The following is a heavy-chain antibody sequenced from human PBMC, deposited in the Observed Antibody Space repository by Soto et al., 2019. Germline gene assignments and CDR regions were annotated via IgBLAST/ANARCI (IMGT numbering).Heavy chain of an antibody. CDR1: GGTFSSYT. D-gene: IGHD2-15*01. V-gene: IGHV1-69*04. Sequence: SVKVSCKASGGTFSSYTISWVRQAPGQGLEWMGRIIPILGLANYAQKFQGRVTMTTDTSTSTVYMKLRSLRSDDTAVYYCARDPDIVVVEAAPSDYYSGLDVWGQGTTVTVSS. J-gene: IGHJ6*02. CDR2: IIPILGLA. CDR3: ARDPDIVVVEAAPSDYYSGLDV.